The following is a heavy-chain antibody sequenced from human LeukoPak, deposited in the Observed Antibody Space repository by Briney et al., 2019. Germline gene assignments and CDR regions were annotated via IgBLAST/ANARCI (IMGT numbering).Heavy chain of an antibody. V-gene: IGHV4-39*01. Sequence: SETLSLTCTVSADSISTSNYYWGWIRQPPGKGREWIGSVYDTGRTYDNPSLKSRVTISVDTSKNQFSLKLNSVTAADTAVYYCATTPHYEGGGFNIWGQGTMVTVSS. D-gene: IGHD3-16*01. CDR1: ADSISTSNYY. CDR3: ATTPHYEGGGFNI. J-gene: IGHJ3*02. CDR2: VYDTGRT.